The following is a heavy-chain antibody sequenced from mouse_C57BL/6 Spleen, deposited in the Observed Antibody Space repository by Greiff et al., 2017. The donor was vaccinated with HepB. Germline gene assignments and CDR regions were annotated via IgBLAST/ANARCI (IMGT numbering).Heavy chain of an antibody. J-gene: IGHJ4*01. V-gene: IGHV1-81*01. CDR2: IYPRSGNT. CDR1: GYTFTSYG. CDR3: AGYYGSSRDYAMDY. Sequence: QVQLQQSGAELARPGASVKLSCKASGYTFTSYGICWVKQSTGQGLEWIGEIYPRSGNTYYNEKFKGKATLTSDKSSSTAYMELRSLTSEDSAVYFCAGYYGSSRDYAMDYWGQGTSVTVSS. D-gene: IGHD1-1*01.